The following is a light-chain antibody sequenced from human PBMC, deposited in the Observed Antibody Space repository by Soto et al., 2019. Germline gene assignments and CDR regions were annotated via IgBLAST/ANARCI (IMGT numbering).Light chain of an antibody. J-gene: IGKJ5*01. Sequence: DIQMTQSPSTLSASGGDRVSIACRASQSISSYLNWYQQKPGTAPKLLIHAASSLQSGVPSRFSGSGSGTDFTFTISSLQSEDFATYYCQKSYSTPINCGQGTRRAIK. CDR3: QKSYSTPIN. CDR2: AAS. CDR1: QSISSY. V-gene: IGKV1-39*01.